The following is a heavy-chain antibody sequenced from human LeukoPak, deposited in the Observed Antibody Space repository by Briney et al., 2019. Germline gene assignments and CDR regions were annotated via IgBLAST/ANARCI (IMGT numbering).Heavy chain of an antibody. D-gene: IGHD3-16*02. V-gene: IGHV3-48*01. CDR3: ARGSPLYSYGMDV. Sequence: GGSLRLSCAASGFTFSDYGMNWVRLAPGKGLEWVSYISSSSSTIYYADSVKGRFTISRDNAKNSLYLQMNSLRAEDTAVYYCARGSPLYSYGMDVWGKGTTVTVSS. CDR2: ISSSSSTI. J-gene: IGHJ6*04. CDR1: GFTFSDYG.